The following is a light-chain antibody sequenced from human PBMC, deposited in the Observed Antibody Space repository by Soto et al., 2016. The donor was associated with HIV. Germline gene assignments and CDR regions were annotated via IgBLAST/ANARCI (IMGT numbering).Light chain of an antibody. J-gene: IGLJ2*01. CDR3: QVWDTTIDHLGI. Sequence: SYELTQPPSVSVAPGKTARITCGGNNIGSKSVHWYRQRPGQAPVLVVYDDNDRPSGIPERFSGSNSVNTATLIISRVEAGDEADYYCQVWDTTIDHLGIFGGGTKLTVL. CDR1: NIGSKS. V-gene: IGLV3-21*03. CDR2: DDN.